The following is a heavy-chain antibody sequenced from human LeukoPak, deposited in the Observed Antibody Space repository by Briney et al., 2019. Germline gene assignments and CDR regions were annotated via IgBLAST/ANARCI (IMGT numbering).Heavy chain of an antibody. CDR1: GGSISSYY. V-gene: IGHV4-34*01. D-gene: IGHD3-16*01. CDR3: ARHYGP. Sequence: SGTLSLTCTVSGGSISSYYWSWIRQPPGKGLEWIGEINHSGSTNYNPSLKSRVTISVDTSKNQFSLKLSSVTAADTAVYYCARHYGPWGQGTLVTVSS. J-gene: IGHJ5*02. CDR2: INHSGST.